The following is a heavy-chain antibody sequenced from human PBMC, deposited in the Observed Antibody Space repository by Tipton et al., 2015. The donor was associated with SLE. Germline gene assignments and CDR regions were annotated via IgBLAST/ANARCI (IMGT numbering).Heavy chain of an antibody. J-gene: IGHJ4*02. D-gene: IGHD3-22*01. CDR1: GGSISSYY. CDR3: ATHLKIDSSGYYTFDS. CDR2: IYTSGST. V-gene: IGHV4-4*07. Sequence: TLSLTCTVSGGSISSYYWSWIRQPAGKGLEWIGRIYTSGSTNYNPSLKSRVTISVDTSKNQFSLKLSSVTAADTAVYYCATHLKIDSSGYYTFDSWGQGTLVTVSS.